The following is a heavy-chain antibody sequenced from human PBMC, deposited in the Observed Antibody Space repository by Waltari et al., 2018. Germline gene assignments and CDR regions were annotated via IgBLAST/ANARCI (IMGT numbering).Heavy chain of an antibody. D-gene: IGHD3-10*01. CDR3: ATFDYYYGSGIPQPYYYYGMDV. CDR2: ISAYNGNT. V-gene: IGHV1-18*01. CDR1: GYTFTSYG. Sequence: QVQLVQSGAEVKKPGASVKVSCKASGYTFTSYGISWVRQAPGQGLEWMGWISAYNGNTNYAQKLQGRVTMTTDTSTSTAYIELRSLRSDDTAVYYCATFDYYYGSGIPQPYYYYGMDVWGQGTTVTVSS. J-gene: IGHJ6*02.